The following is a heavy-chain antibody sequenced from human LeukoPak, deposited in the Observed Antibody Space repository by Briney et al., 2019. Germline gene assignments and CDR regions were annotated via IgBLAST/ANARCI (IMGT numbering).Heavy chain of an antibody. CDR1: GFTSGDYG. J-gene: IGHJ4*02. CDR2: INCNGGST. V-gene: IGHV3-20*04. CDR3: VRDGSGSDFSLDY. D-gene: IGHD3-10*01. Sequence: PGGSLRLSCAASGFTSGDYGMTWVRQAPGEGLEWVSYINCNGGSTGYADSVKGRFTISRDNAKNSLSLQMNSLRAEDTAVYYCVRDGSGSDFSLDYWGQGTLVTVSS.